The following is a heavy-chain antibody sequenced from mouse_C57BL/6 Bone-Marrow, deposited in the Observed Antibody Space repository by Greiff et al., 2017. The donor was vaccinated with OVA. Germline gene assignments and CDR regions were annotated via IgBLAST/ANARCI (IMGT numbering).Heavy chain of an antibody. Sequence: VQLQQSGPELVKPGASVKISCKASGYTFTDYYMNWVKQSPGKSLEWIGNINPNNGGTSYNQKFKGKATLTVDKSSSTAYMELRSLTSEDSAVYYCARKLTFDYWGKGTTLTVSS. CDR3: ARKLTFDY. V-gene: IGHV1-26*01. J-gene: IGHJ2*01. CDR1: GYTFTDYY. CDR2: INPNNGGT. D-gene: IGHD2-13*01.